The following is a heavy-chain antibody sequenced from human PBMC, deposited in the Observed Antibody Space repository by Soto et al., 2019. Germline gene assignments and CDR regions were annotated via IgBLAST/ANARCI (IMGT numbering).Heavy chain of an antibody. CDR2: ISGSGGSI. Sequence: PGGSLRLSCAASGFTFSNYVVTWVRQAPGKGLEWVSTISGSGGSIYYADSVKGRFTISRDNSMNTLYLQMKTLRAEDTAVYYCAKVSSSWYAGFFDLWGQGTPVTVSS. CDR3: AKVSSSWYAGFFDL. V-gene: IGHV3-23*01. CDR1: GFTFSNYV. J-gene: IGHJ4*02. D-gene: IGHD6-13*01.